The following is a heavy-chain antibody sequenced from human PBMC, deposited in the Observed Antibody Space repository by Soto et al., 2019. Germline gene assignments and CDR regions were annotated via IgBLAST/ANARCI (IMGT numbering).Heavy chain of an antibody. Sequence: ASVKVSCKASGFTFTSSAVQWVRQARGQRLEWIRWIVVGSGNTNYAQKFQERVTITRDMSTSTDYMELSNLRSEDTAVYYCAADRPPDYSNLLGYYYGMDVWGQGTTVTVSS. J-gene: IGHJ6*02. CDR3: AADRPPDYSNLLGYYYGMDV. V-gene: IGHV1-58*01. D-gene: IGHD4-4*01. CDR2: IVVGSGNT. CDR1: GFTFTSSA.